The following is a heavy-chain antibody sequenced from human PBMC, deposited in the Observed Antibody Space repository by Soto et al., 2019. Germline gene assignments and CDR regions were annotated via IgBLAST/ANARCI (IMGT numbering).Heavy chain of an antibody. J-gene: IGHJ6*02. CDR1: GYSFTNYW. CDR3: ARQIAADGTDYYYGMDV. V-gene: IGHV5-51*01. Sequence: EGQLVQSGAEVKKPGESLKISCKGSGYSFTNYWIGWVRQMSGKGLEWMGIIYPGDSDTRYSPSFQGQVTISADKSISTAYLQWSSLKASDNAMYYCARQIAADGTDYYYGMDVWGQGTTVTVSS. CDR2: IYPGDSDT. D-gene: IGHD6-13*01.